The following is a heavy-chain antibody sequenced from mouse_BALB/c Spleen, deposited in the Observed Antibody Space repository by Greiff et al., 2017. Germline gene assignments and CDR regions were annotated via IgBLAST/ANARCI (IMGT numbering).Heavy chain of an antibody. V-gene: IGHV5-4*02. CDR1: GFTFSDYY. CDR3: AREEAY. J-gene: IGHJ3*01. CDR2: ISDGGSYT. Sequence: EVKVEESGGGLVKPGGSLKLSCAASGFTFSDYYMYWVRQTPEKRLEWVATISDGGSYTYYPDSVKGRFTISRDNAKNNLYLQMSSLKSEDTAMYYCAREEAYWGQGTLVTVSA.